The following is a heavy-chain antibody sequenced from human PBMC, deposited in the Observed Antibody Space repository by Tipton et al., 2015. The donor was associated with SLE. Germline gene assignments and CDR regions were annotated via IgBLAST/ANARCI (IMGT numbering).Heavy chain of an antibody. J-gene: IGHJ4*02. CDR1: GGSIRSSNW. V-gene: IGHV4-4*02. CDR3: AKDVGGYNTGWFPYYFDY. Sequence: TLSLTCAVSGGSIRSSNWWSWVRQPPGKGLEWIGEIHHSGSTNSNPSLKSRVTISVDKSKNQFSLKLSSVTVADTAVYYCAKDVGGYNTGWFPYYFDYWGQGTLVTVSS. CDR2: IHHSGST. D-gene: IGHD2-8*02.